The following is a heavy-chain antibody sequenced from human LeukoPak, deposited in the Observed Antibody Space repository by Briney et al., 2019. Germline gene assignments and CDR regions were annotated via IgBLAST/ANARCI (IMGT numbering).Heavy chain of an antibody. CDR1: SGSISSSSYY. CDR3: ARLMCSTTGCYPNYFDY. Sequence: SETLSLTCTVSSGSISSSSYYWGWIRQPPGKGLEWIGSIYYSGSTYYNPSLKSRVTISVDTSKNQFSLKLSSVTAADTAVYYCARLMCSTTGCYPNYFDYWGQGTLVTVSS. J-gene: IGHJ4*02. CDR2: IYYSGST. V-gene: IGHV4-39*01. D-gene: IGHD2-2*01.